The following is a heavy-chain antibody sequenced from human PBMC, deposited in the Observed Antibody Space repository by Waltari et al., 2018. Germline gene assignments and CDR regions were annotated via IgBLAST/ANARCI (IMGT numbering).Heavy chain of an antibody. V-gene: IGHV3-21*01. CDR2: ISSSSSYI. CDR3: ATSQERSYGKSDY. D-gene: IGHD4-17*01. J-gene: IGHJ4*02. CDR1: GFTFSSYS. Sequence: EVQLVESGGGLVKPGGSLRLSCAASGFTFSSYSMNWVRQAPGKGLEWVSSISSSSSYIYYADSVKGRFTISRDNAKNSLYLQMNSLRAEDTAVYYCATSQERSYGKSDYWGQGTLVTVSS.